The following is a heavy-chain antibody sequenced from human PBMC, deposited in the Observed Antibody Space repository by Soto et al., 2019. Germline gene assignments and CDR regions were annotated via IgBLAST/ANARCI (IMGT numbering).Heavy chain of an antibody. J-gene: IGHJ4*02. D-gene: IGHD2-21*02. CDR2: IYYSGST. CDR3: ARQRTSVVTQAYFDV. V-gene: IGHV4-39*01. Sequence: WETLSLTCTVSGGSISSGGYYWSWIRQHPGKGLEWIGYIYYSGSTYNNPSLRSRVSMSIDTSKDQFSLKLKSVTAADTALYFCARQRTSVVTQAYFDVWGPGSLVTVSS. CDR1: GGSISSGGYY.